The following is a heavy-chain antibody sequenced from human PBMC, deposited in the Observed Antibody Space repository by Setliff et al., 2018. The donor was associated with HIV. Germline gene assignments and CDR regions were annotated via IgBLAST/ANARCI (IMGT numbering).Heavy chain of an antibody. CDR2: IYTSGST. V-gene: IGHV4-4*07. CDR3: ARDSRLSYRKIHDAFDI. D-gene: IGHD3-16*02. CDR1: GGSISSYY. Sequence: PSETLSLTCTVSGGSISSYYWSWIRQPAGKGLEWIGRIYTSGSTNYNPSLKSRVTMSVDTSKNKFSLKLSSVTAADTAVYYCARDSRLSYRKIHDAFDIWGQGTMVTVSS. J-gene: IGHJ3*02.